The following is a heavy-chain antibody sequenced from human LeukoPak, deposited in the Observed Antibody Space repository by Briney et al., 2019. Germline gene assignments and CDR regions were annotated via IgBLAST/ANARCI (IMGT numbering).Heavy chain of an antibody. J-gene: IGHJ5*02. V-gene: IGHV4-59*01. CDR3: ARDAYGGNSWGWFDP. Sequence: SETLSLTCSVSDGSISDSYWSWIRQSPGKGLEWIGYIFYTGFTHYNPSLESRVTISVDTSKKQFSLRLNSVTAADTAVYYCARDAYGGNSWGWFDPWGQGTLVTVSS. CDR1: DGSISDSY. D-gene: IGHD4-23*01. CDR2: IFYTGFT.